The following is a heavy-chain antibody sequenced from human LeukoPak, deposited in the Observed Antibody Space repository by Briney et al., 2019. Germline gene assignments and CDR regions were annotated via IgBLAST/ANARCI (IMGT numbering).Heavy chain of an antibody. CDR2: VSGSGDRM. V-gene: IGHV3-23*01. Sequence: GGSLRLSCAASGFTSSSYALNWVRQAPGKGLEWVATVSGSGDRMYHADSVKGRFTISRDNSKNTLYLQMNSLRAEDTAVYYCARDTNTWFDPWGQGTLVTVSS. J-gene: IGHJ5*02. D-gene: IGHD2-8*01. CDR1: GFTSSSYA. CDR3: ARDTNTWFDP.